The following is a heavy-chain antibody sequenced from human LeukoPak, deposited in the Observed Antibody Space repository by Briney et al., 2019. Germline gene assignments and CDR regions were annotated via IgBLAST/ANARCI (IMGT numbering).Heavy chain of an antibody. V-gene: IGHV3-13*05. CDR1: RFSSTCHD. CDR2: IGTAGDP. Sequence: GGSVPLSFLASRFSSTCHDMHKLRQDTAKSLEWVLGIGTAGDPYYPGSVKGRFNISRENARNSLHLQMNSLGAGDTAVYYCARGLRYYGMDVWGQGTTVTVSS. J-gene: IGHJ6*02. CDR3: ARGLRYYGMDV.